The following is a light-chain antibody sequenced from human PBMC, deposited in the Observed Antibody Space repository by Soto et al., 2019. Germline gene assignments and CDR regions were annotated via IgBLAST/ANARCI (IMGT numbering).Light chain of an antibody. CDR1: QSVSNSY. J-gene: IGKJ2*01. Sequence: EIVLTQSPATLSLSPGERASLSCRASQSVSNSYLAWYQQKPGQAPRLLIFGASNRATGIPDRFSGSGSGTDFTLTISRLGREDLVVYYCQQYGTSPRTFGQGTKLEIK. V-gene: IGKV3-20*01. CDR2: GAS. CDR3: QQYGTSPRT.